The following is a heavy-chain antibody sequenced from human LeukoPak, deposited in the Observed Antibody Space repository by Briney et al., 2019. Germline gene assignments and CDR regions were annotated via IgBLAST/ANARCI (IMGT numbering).Heavy chain of an antibody. J-gene: IGHJ5*02. V-gene: IGHV3-74*01. CDR3: VSDLCGGDDQ. CDR2: IDEDGKTI. D-gene: IGHD3-3*01. CDR1: GFTFSNAW. Sequence: GGSLRLSCAASGFTFSNAWMSWVRQAPGKGLVWVSRIDEDGKTIDYADSVKGRFTISRDNAKDTLYLQMSSLRDEDTAVYYCVSDLCGGDDQWGRGTLVTVSS.